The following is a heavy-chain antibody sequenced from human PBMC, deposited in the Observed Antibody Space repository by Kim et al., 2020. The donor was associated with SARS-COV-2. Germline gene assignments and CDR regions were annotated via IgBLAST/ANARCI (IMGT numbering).Heavy chain of an antibody. V-gene: IGHV1-46*01. D-gene: IGHD3-22*01. CDR3: ARLGYYYDSSGYQDY. Sequence: QKFQGRVTMTRDTSTSTVYMELSSLRSEDTAVYYCARLGYYYDSSGYQDYWGQGTLVTVSS. J-gene: IGHJ4*02.